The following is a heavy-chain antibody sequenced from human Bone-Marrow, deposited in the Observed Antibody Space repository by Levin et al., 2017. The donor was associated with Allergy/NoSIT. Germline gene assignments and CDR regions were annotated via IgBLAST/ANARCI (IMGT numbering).Heavy chain of an antibody. D-gene: IGHD5-12*01. V-gene: IGHV3-23*01. CDR1: GFTFSSYA. Sequence: GGSLRLSCAASGFTFSSYAMSWVRQAPGKGLEWVSAISGSGGYTYYADSVKGRFTISRDNSKNTLYLQMNSLRAEDTAVYYCAKDDSGYDSWGGPFDYWGQGTLVTVFS. J-gene: IGHJ4*02. CDR3: AKDDSGYDSWGGPFDY. CDR2: ISGSGGYT.